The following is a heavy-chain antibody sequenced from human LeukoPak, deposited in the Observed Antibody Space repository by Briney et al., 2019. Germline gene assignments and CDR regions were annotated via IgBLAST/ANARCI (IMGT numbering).Heavy chain of an antibody. J-gene: IGHJ4*02. CDR1: GYAFTGYY. CDR2: INPNSGGT. D-gene: IGHD6-13*01. CDR3: ARDFLIAAAGTSGY. V-gene: IGHV1-2*02. Sequence: WASVKVSCKASGYAFTGYYMHWVRQAPGQGLEWMGWINPNSGGTNYAQKFQGRVTMTRDTSISTAYMELSRLRSDDTAVYYCARDFLIAAAGTSGYWGQGTLVTVSS.